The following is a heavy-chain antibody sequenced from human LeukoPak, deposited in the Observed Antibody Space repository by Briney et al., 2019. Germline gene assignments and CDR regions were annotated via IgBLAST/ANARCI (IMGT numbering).Heavy chain of an antibody. Sequence: ASVKVSCKASGYTFIAYYMHWVRQAPGQGLEWVGWINPNSGGTNYAQKFQGRVTMTRDTSISTVYMELSRLRSDDTAVYYCARDSCSSTSCLSIDDYWGQGTLVTVSS. J-gene: IGHJ4*02. CDR1: GYTFIAYY. D-gene: IGHD2-2*01. CDR3: ARDSCSSTSCLSIDDY. V-gene: IGHV1-2*02. CDR2: INPNSGGT.